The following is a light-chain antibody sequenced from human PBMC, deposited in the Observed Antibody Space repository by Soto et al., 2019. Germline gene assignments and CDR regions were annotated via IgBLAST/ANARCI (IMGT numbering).Light chain of an antibody. CDR3: SSYTSSSTGV. J-gene: IGLJ2*01. CDR1: SSDVGGYNY. Sequence: QPVLTQPASVSGSPGQSITISCTGTSSDVGGYNYVSWYQQHPGQAPKLLIYDVSNRPSGVSNRFSGSKSGNTASLTISGLQAEDEADYYFSSYTSSSTGVFGGVTQLTVL. CDR2: DVS. V-gene: IGLV2-14*01.